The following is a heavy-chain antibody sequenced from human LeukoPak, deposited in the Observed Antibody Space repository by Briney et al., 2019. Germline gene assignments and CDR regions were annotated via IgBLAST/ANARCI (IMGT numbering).Heavy chain of an antibody. Sequence: QTLSLTCAISGDSVSRFGAVWNWIRQSPSRGLEWLGRTYYRSKWYNDYAVSVKSRITINPDTSKNQFSLHLNSVTPEDTAIYYCARESDTGYVNFWGQGTLVTVSS. J-gene: IGHJ4*02. CDR1: GDSVSRFGAV. CDR2: TYYRSKWYN. V-gene: IGHV6-1*01. D-gene: IGHD5-12*01. CDR3: ARESDTGYVNF.